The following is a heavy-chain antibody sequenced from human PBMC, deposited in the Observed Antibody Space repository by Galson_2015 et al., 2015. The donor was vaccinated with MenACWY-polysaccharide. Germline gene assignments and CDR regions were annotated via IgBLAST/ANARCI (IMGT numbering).Heavy chain of an antibody. CDR1: GPTLSSPA. D-gene: IGHD2-8*01. J-gene: IGHJ4*01. Sequence: SLRLAGAASGPTLSSPATLWVRQAPGKGLEWGAVISSDGSNKYYADSVKGRCTISRDNSKNTLYLQMNSLRPEDPAVYYCARGHIVLRVYVNSPFDYWGQGTLVTVSS. CDR2: ISSDGSNK. V-gene: IGHV3-30-3*01. CDR3: ARGHIVLRVYVNSPFDY.